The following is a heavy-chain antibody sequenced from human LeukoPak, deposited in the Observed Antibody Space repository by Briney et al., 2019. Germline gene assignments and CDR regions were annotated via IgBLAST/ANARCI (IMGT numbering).Heavy chain of an antibody. CDR2: IYHSGTT. D-gene: IGHD3-16*01. V-gene: IGHV4-28*01. Sequence: SDTLSLTCAVSGYSITSSSWWGWIRQPPGKGLEWIGYIYHSGTTYYNPSLQSRVTMSVDTSKNQFSLKLNSVTAADTAVYYCARHYGPWGQGTLVTVSS. CDR3: ARHYGP. J-gene: IGHJ5*02. CDR1: GYSITSSSW.